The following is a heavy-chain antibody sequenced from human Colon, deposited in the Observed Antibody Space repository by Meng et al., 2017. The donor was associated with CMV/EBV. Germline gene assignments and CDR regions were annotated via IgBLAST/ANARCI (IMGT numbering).Heavy chain of an antibody. CDR1: GFSFSDYE. Sequence: GESLKISCVASGFSFSDYEMNWVRQAPGKGLEWVSYITTSGSSIHYAASVRGRFTISRDNAQNSLFLHMDSLRAEDTAVYYCAKVRGPSVYYAMDVWGQGTAVTVSS. V-gene: IGHV3-48*03. CDR3: AKVRGPSVYYAMDV. CDR2: ITTSGSSI. D-gene: IGHD3-10*01. J-gene: IGHJ6*02.